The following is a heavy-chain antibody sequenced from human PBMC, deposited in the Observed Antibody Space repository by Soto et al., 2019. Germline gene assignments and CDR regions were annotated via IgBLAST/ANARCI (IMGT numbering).Heavy chain of an antibody. J-gene: IGHJ6*02. Sequence: ASVKVSCKASGFTFTSSAVQWVLQARGQRLEWIGWIVVGSGNTNYAQKFQERVTITRDMSTSTAYMELSSLRSEDTAVYYCAAEGTEPAAGAYYYYGMDVWGQGTTVTVSS. V-gene: IGHV1-58*01. D-gene: IGHD6-13*01. CDR3: AAEGTEPAAGAYYYYGMDV. CDR1: GFTFTSSA. CDR2: IVVGSGNT.